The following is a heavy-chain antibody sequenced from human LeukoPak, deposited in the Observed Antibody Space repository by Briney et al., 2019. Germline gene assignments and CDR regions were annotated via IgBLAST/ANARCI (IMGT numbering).Heavy chain of an antibody. CDR1: GFTFSSYA. V-gene: IGHV3-23*01. CDR2: ISGSGTST. CDR3: ARDRVYASGSRDAFGI. J-gene: IGHJ3*02. Sequence: GGSLRLSCAASGFTFSSYAMSWVRQAPGTGLGWVSGISGSGTSTYHADSVKGRFTISRDNSKSTLYLQMNSLRAEDTAVYYCARDRVYASGSRDAFGILGQGTMVAVSS. D-gene: IGHD3-10*01.